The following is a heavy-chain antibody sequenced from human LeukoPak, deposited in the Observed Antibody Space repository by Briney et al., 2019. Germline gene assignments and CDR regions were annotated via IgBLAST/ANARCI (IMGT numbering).Heavy chain of an antibody. CDR2: INSDVTTT. J-gene: IGHJ4*02. D-gene: IGHD3-22*01. Sequence: PGGSLRLSCGASGFTFNDFWMHWVRHAPGKGLEWVSHINSDVTTTNYADSVKGRFTVSRDNAKNKLFLQMSSLRVEDTAVFYCARDDFASSGYTGLSYWGQGTVVTVSS. V-gene: IGHV3-74*01. CDR1: GFTFNDFW. CDR3: ARDDFASSGYTGLSY.